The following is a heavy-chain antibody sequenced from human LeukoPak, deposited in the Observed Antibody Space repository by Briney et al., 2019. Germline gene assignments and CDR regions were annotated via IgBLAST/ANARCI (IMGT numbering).Heavy chain of an antibody. CDR3: ARERHAYYYDSSGYYDY. CDR2: IYSGGST. Sequence: GSLRLSCAASGFTVSSNYMSWVRQAPGKGLEWVSVIYSGGSTYYADSVKGRFTISRDNSKNTLYLQMNSLRAEDTAVYYCARERHAYYYDSSGYYDYWGQGTLVTVSS. D-gene: IGHD3-22*01. CDR1: GFTVSSNY. J-gene: IGHJ4*02. V-gene: IGHV3-66*01.